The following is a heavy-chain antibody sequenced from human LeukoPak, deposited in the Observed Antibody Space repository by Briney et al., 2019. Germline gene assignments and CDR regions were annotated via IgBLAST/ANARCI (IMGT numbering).Heavy chain of an antibody. CDR1: GGTFSSYA. CDR2: IIPIFGTA. J-gene: IGHJ6*03. D-gene: IGHD6-13*01. V-gene: IGHV1-69*05. CDR3: ASGGRVAAAGTFRRNYYYYYYMDV. Sequence: GASVKVSCKASGGTFSSYALSWVRQAPGQGLEWMGGIIPIFGTANYAQKFQGRVTITTDESTSTAYMELSSLRSEDTAVYYCASGGRVAAAGTFRRNYYYYYYMDVWGKGTTVTVSS.